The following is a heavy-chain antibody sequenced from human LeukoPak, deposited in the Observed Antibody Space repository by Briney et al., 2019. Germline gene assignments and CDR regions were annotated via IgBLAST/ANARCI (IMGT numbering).Heavy chain of an antibody. CDR1: GGSISSGGYS. Sequence: SETLSLTCAVSGGSISSGGYSWSWIRQPPGKGLEWIEYIYHSGSTYYNPSLKSRVTISVDRSKNQFSLKLSSVTAADTAVYYCARHLLGSGWYFDYWGQGTLVTVSS. V-gene: IGHV4-30-2*01. CDR2: IYHSGST. D-gene: IGHD1-14*01. J-gene: IGHJ4*02. CDR3: ARHLLGSGWYFDY.